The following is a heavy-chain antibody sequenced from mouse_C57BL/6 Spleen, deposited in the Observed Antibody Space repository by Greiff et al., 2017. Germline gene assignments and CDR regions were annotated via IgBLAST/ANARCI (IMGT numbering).Heavy chain of an antibody. D-gene: IGHD2-3*01. CDR2: IYPGDGDT. CDR3: ARSGYDYFDY. V-gene: IGHV1-80*01. Sequence: QVHVKQSGAELVKPGASVKISCKASGYAFSSYWMNWVKQRPGKGLEWIGQIYPGDGDTNYNGKFKGKATLTADKSSSTAYMQLSSLTSEDSAVYFCARSGYDYFDYWGQGTTLTVSS. J-gene: IGHJ2*01. CDR1: GYAFSSYW.